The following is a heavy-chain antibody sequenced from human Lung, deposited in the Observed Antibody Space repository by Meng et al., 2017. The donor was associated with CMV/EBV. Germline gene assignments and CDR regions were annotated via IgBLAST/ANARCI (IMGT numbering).Heavy chain of an antibody. CDR2: ISSSSSYT. D-gene: IGHD1-26*01. Sequence: QVQVVVPGGGFDKAGGSWRSSCASAGLLFSDYYMSWIRRAPGKGLDGVSYISSSSSYTNYADFVKGRFTISRDNAKNSLYLQMNSLRAEDTAVYYCARAGVGTGSSGVYWGQGTLVTVSS. J-gene: IGHJ4*02. V-gene: IGHV3-11*06. CDR3: ARAGVGTGSSGVY. CDR1: GLLFSDYY.